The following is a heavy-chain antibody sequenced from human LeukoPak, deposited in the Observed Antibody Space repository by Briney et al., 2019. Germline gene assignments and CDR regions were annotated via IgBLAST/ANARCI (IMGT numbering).Heavy chain of an antibody. CDR1: GFTFSSYA. CDR3: AKDYGGNLAFDI. CDR2: ISGSGGST. J-gene: IGHJ3*02. V-gene: IGHV3-23*01. Sequence: GGPLRLSCAASGFTFSSYAMSWVRQAPGKGLEWVSAISGSGGSTYYADSVKGRFTISRDNSKNTLYLQMSSLRAEDTAVYYCAKDYGGNLAFDIWGQGTMVTVSS. D-gene: IGHD4/OR15-4a*01.